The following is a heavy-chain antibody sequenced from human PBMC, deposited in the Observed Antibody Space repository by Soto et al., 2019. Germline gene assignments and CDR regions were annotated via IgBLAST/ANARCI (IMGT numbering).Heavy chain of an antibody. J-gene: IGHJ4*02. CDR3: AHRHCCSWPRCSKIPGFDY. Sequence: GSGPTLVNPTQTLTLTCTFSGFSLSTSGVGVGWIRQPPGKALEWLALIYWDDDKRYSPSLKSRLTITKDTSKNQVVLTMTNMDPVGTATYYCAHRHCCSWPRCSKIPGFDYRGQGTPVTVSS. V-gene: IGHV2-5*02. CDR2: IYWDDDK. CDR1: GFSLSTSGVG. D-gene: IGHD6-13*01.